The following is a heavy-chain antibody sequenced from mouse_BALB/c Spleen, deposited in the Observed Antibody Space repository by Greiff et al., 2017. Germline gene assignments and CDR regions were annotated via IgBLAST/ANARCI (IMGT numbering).Heavy chain of an antibody. CDR2: ISDGGSYT. CDR3: ARGEYGLYAMDY. Sequence: EVNLVESGGGLVKPGGSLKLSCAASGFTFSDYYMYWVRQTPEKRLEWVATISDGGSYTYYPDSVKGRFTISRDNAKNNLYLQMSSLKSEDTAMYYCARGEYGLYAMDYWGQGTSVTVSS. J-gene: IGHJ4*01. CDR1: GFTFSDYY. V-gene: IGHV5-4*02. D-gene: IGHD1-2*01.